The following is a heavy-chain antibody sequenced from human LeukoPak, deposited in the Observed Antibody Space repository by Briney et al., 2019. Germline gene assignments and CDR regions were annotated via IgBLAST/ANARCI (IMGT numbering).Heavy chain of an antibody. CDR2: IYPGDSDT. V-gene: IGHV5-51*01. CDR3: ARYDQSADYAVGDY. D-gene: IGHD4/OR15-4a*01. CDR1: GYSFTSYW. J-gene: IGHJ4*02. Sequence: GESLNISCKGSGYSFTSYWIGWVRQTPGKGLGWMGIIYPGDSDTRYSPSFQGQVTISADKSISTAYLQWSSLKASDTAMYYCARYDQSADYAVGDYWGQGTLVTVSS.